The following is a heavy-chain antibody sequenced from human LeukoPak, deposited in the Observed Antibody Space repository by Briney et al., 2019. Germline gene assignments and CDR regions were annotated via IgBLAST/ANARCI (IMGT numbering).Heavy chain of an antibody. J-gene: IGHJ4*02. V-gene: IGHV3-33*01. CDR1: GFTFSSYG. CDR2: IWYDGSNK. Sequence: GGSLILSCAASGFTFSSYGMHWVRQAPGKGLEWVAVIWYDGSNKYYADSVKGRFTISRDNSKNTLYLQMNSLRAEDTAVYYCARGWAMVRGVSYYFDYWGQGTLVTVSS. CDR3: ARGWAMVRGVSYYFDY. D-gene: IGHD3-10*01.